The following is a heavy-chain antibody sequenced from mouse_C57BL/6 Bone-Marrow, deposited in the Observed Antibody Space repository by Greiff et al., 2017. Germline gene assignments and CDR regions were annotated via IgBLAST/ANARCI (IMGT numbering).Heavy chain of an antibody. V-gene: IGHV1-53*01. Sequence: QVQLQQSGTELVKPGASVKLSCKASGYTFTSYWMHWVKQRPGQGLEWIGNINPSNGGTNYNEKFKSKATLTVDKSSSTAYMQLSSLTSEDSAVYYCASDGYYLAWFAYWGQGTLVTVSA. CDR3: ASDGYYLAWFAY. CDR1: GYTFTSYW. J-gene: IGHJ3*01. D-gene: IGHD2-3*01. CDR2: INPSNGGT.